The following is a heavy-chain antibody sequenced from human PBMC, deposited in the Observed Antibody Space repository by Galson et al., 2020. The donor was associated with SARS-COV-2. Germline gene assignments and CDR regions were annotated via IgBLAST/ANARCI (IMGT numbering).Heavy chain of an antibody. V-gene: IGHV1-46*04. J-gene: IGHJ4*02. D-gene: IGHD2-21*01. CDR2: INPRGDTT. CDR3: AREWGDINSSVFDY. CDR1: GYTFISFY. Sequence: ASVKVSCKASGYTFISFYIHWVRQAPGQGLEWMGVINPRGDTTSYAQKLRGRVTVTRDMSTQTVYMELSSLTSEDTAVYYCAREWGDINSSVFDYWGQGSLVVVSS.